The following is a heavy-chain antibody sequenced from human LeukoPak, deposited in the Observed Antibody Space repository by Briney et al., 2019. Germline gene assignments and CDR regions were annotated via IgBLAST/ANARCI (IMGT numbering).Heavy chain of an antibody. J-gene: IGHJ4*02. CDR3: ARAVTGTSMVDY. CDR2: ISYTGST. CDR1: GGSICGDP. V-gene: IGHV4-59*08. D-gene: IGHD6-19*01. Sequence: PSETLSLTCPISGGSICGDPWSWLRQAPGKGLGWIGYISYTGSTSYNPSLRNRVTISLHTSENQFSLRLTSVTAADTAVYYCARAVTGTSMVDYWGQGTLVAVSS.